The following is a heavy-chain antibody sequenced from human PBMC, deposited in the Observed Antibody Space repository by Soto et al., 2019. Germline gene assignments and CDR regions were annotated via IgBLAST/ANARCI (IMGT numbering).Heavy chain of an antibody. CDR1: GFTFSSYD. J-gene: IGHJ4*02. Sequence: GGSLRLSCAASGFTFSSYDMHWVRQATGKGLEWVSAIGTAGDTYYPGSVKGRFTISRENAKNSLYLQMNSLRAGDTAVYYCARGQFEDYDYIWGSYRSPYYFDYWGQGTLVTVSS. V-gene: IGHV3-13*01. D-gene: IGHD3-16*02. CDR3: ARGQFEDYDYIWGSYRSPYYFDY. CDR2: IGTAGDT.